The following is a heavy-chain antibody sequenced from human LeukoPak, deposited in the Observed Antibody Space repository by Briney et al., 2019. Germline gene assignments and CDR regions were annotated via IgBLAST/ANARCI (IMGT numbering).Heavy chain of an antibody. CDR2: IWYDGSNK. CDR3: ARERVNDYGDYEGFDP. V-gene: IGHV3-33*01. D-gene: IGHD4-17*01. Sequence: PGGSLRLSCAASGLTFSSYGMHWVRKAPGKGLEWGAVIWYDGSNKYYADSVKGRFTISRDNSKNTLYLQMNSLRAEDTAVYYCARERVNDYGDYEGFDPWGQGTLVTVSS. J-gene: IGHJ5*02. CDR1: GLTFSSYG.